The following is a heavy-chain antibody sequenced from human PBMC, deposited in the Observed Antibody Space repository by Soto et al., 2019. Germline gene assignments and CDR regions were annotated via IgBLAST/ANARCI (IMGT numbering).Heavy chain of an antibody. V-gene: IGHV3-15*01. CDR3: STGMVRGVL. D-gene: IGHD3-10*01. CDR2: IKTKTDGGTS. J-gene: IGHJ1*01. Sequence: EVQLVESGGGLVKPGGSLRLSCAASGFTFSNAWMRWVRQAPGKGPEWVGRIKTKTDGGTSDYAAPVKGRFTISREDSKNTLYLQMNSLKTEDTAVYYCSTGMVRGVLWGQGTLVTVSS. CDR1: GFTFSNAW.